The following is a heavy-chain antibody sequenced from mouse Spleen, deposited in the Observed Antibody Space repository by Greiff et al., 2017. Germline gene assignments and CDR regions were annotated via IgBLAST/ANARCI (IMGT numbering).Heavy chain of an antibody. CDR3: ARKKGDY. CDR1: GYTFTSYW. Sequence: VQLQQSGAELVMPGASVKLSCKASGYTFTSYWMHWVKQRPGQGLEWIGEIDPSDSYTNYNQKFKGKATLTVDKSSSTAYMQLSSLTSEDSAVYYCARKKGDYWGQGTSVTVSS. CDR2: IDPSDSYT. V-gene: IGHV1-69*01. J-gene: IGHJ4*01.